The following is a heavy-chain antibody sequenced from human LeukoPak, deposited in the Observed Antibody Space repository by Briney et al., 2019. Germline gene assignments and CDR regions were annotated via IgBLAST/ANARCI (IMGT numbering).Heavy chain of an antibody. CDR2: IYYSGST. J-gene: IGHJ4*02. CDR3: ARRRGRGYDLPSKYYFDY. D-gene: IGHD5-12*01. V-gene: IGHV4-59*08. CDR1: GGSIRSYY. Sequence: PSETLPLTCTVSGGSIRSYYWSWIRQPPGKGLEWIGYIYYSGSTNYNPSLKSRVTISVDTSRNQFSLKLSSVTAADTAVYYCARRRGRGYDLPSKYYFDYWGQGTLVTVSS.